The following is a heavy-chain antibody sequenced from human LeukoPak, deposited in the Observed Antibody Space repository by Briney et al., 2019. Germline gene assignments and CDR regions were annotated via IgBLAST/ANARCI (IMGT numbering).Heavy chain of an antibody. CDR2: ISYDGSNT. J-gene: IGHJ6*04. Sequence: GRSLRLSCAASGFTFSSYAMHWVRQAPGKGLEWVAVISYDGSNTYYADSVKGRFTISRDNSKNTLYLQMNSLRAEDTAVYYCARAERGGHSGYDYGMDLWGKGTTVTVSS. CDR3: ARAERGGHSGYDYGMDL. D-gene: IGHD5-12*01. CDR1: GFTFSSYA. V-gene: IGHV3-30*04.